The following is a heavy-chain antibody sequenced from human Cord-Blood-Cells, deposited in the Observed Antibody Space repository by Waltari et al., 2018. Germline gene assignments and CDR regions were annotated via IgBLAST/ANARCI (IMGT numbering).Heavy chain of an antibody. CDR1: GFPFSSTN. CDR3: ARVGQLGFDY. V-gene: IGHV3-13*01. Sequence: EVQLVESGGGLVQPGGSLRLSCAASGFPFSSTNIHWVRQATGKGLEWVSAIGTAGDTYYPGSVKGRFTISRENAKNSLYLQMNSLRAGDTAVYYCARVGQLGFDYWGQGTLVTVSS. D-gene: IGHD6-6*01. J-gene: IGHJ4*02. CDR2: IGTAGDT.